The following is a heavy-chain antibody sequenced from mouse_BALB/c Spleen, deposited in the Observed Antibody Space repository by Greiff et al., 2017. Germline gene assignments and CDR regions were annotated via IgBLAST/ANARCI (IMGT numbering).Heavy chain of an antibody. V-gene: IGHV1S81*02. J-gene: IGHJ4*01. CDR3: ARSTARGPYAMDY. D-gene: IGHD1-2*01. CDR1: GYTFTSYW. Sequence: QVQLQQPGAELVKPGASVKLSCKASGYTFTSYWMHWVKQRPGQGLEWIGEINPSNGRTNYNEKFKSKATLTVDKSSSTAYMQLSSLTSEDSAVYYCARSTARGPYAMDYWGQGTSVTVSS. CDR2: INPSNGRT.